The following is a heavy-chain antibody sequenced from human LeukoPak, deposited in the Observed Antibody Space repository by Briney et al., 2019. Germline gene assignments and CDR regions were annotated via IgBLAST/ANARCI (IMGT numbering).Heavy chain of an antibody. CDR1: GFNFGVYG. J-gene: IGHJ4*02. Sequence: GTSLRLSCAASGFNFGVYGMHWVRQAPGKGLEWVAVISYDGSNKYYADSVKGRFTISRDNSKNTLYLQMNSLRAEDTAVYYCARESYSTYYFEYWGQGTLVTVSS. CDR2: ISYDGSNK. D-gene: IGHD2-21*01. CDR3: ARESYSTYYFEY. V-gene: IGHV3-30*06.